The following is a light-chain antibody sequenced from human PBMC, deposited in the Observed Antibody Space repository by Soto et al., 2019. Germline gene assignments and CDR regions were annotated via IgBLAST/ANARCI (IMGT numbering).Light chain of an antibody. CDR3: QEYGST. CDR2: GAS. V-gene: IGKV3-15*01. J-gene: IGKJ4*01. Sequence: EIVLTQSPATLSVSPGERATLSCRASQSVSSNLAWYQQKPGQAPSLLMYGASTRATGIPARFSGSGSGTDFTLTISRLEPEDFAVYYCQEYGSTFGGGTKVDIK. CDR1: QSVSSN.